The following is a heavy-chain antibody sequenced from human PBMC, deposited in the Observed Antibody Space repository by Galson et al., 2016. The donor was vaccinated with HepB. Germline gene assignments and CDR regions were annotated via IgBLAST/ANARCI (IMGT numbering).Heavy chain of an antibody. D-gene: IGHD3-9*01. CDR1: GYSFSTYW. V-gene: IGHV5-51*01. CDR2: IYPGDSDT. Sequence: QSGAEVKKPGESLKITCKSSGYSFSTYWIGWVRQMSGKGLEWMGVIYPGDSDTKYSPSFEGQVTISADQSISTAYLQWSSLKASDTAIYYCVRQDTNYYDVLTGYSTAQGGAFDVWGQGTVVSFSS. J-gene: IGHJ3*01. CDR3: VRQDTNYYDVLTGYSTAQGGAFDV.